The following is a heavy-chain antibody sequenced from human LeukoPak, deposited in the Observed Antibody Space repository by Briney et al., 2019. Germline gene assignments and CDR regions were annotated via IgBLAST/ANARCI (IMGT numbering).Heavy chain of an antibody. Sequence: GRSLRLSCAASGFTFSSYGMHWVRQAPGKGLEWVAVISYDGSNKYYADSVKGRFTISRDNSKNTLYLQMNSLRAEDTAVYYCAKARYCSSTSCSGGRYYYYYGMDVWGQGTTVTVSS. CDR1: GFTFSSYG. CDR3: AKARYCSSTSCSGGRYYYYYGMDV. D-gene: IGHD2-2*01. CDR2: ISYDGSNK. J-gene: IGHJ6*02. V-gene: IGHV3-30*18.